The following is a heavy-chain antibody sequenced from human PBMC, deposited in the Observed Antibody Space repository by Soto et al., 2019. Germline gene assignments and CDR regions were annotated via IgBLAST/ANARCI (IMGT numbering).Heavy chain of an antibody. Sequence: PSETLSITCSVSSGSINSRGFYLSWIRQHPGKGLEWIGYIYYSGTTNYNPSLKSRVTISIDTSKNQFSLKLSSVTAADTAVYHCARGLAMLRGVTYYYYYGMDVWGQGTTVTVSS. CDR2: IYYSGTT. CDR1: SGSINSRGFY. J-gene: IGHJ6*02. D-gene: IGHD3-10*01. V-gene: IGHV4-61*08. CDR3: ARGLAMLRGVTYYYYYGMDV.